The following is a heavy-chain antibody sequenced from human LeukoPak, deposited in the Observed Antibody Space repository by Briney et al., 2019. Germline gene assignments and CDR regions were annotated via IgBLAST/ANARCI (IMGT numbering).Heavy chain of an antibody. Sequence: SETLSLTCTVSGGSISSYYWSWIRQPPGKGLEWIGYIYTSGSTNYNPSLKSRVTMSVDTSKNQFSLKLSSVTAADTAVYYCARDYRTAGYYFDYWGQGTLVTVSS. CDR2: IYTSGST. CDR1: GGSISSYY. J-gene: IGHJ4*02. D-gene: IGHD1-26*01. CDR3: ARDYRTAGYYFDY. V-gene: IGHV4-4*08.